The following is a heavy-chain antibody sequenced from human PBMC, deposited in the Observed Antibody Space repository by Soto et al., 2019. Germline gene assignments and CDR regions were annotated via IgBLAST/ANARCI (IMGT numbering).Heavy chain of an antibody. Sequence: SSETLSLTCTVSGGSINSGDYYWSWIRQPPGKGLEWIGYIYYSGSTYYNSSLKSRVVISKDTSKNQFSLELSSVTAADTAVYYCVRAPPGDYWGQGILVT. CDR3: VRAPPGDY. CDR2: IYYSGST. V-gene: IGHV4-30-4*01. J-gene: IGHJ4*02. CDR1: GGSINSGDYY.